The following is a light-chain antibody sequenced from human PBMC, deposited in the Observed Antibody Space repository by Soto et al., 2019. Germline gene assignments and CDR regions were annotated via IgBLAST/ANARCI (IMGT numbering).Light chain of an antibody. Sequence: EIVLTQSPGTLSLSPGERATLSCRASQSVGSDWLAWYQQKPGQAPRLLIYGASSRADGIPDKFSGSGSGTDFTLTISRLEPEDFAVYYCQQYGSSPMWTFGQGNKVEVK. CDR1: QSVGSDW. CDR2: GAS. CDR3: QQYGSSPMWT. V-gene: IGKV3-20*01. J-gene: IGKJ1*01.